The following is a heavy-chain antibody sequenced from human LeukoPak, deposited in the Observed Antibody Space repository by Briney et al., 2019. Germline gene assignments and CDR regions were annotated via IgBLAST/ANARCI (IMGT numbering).Heavy chain of an antibody. CDR3: AKEVRGMDV. CDR2: ISYDGSNK. J-gene: IGHJ6*02. D-gene: IGHD4-11*01. V-gene: IGHV3-30*18. Sequence: GGSLRLSCAASGFTFSSYGMHWVRQAPGKGLEWVAVISYDGSNKYYADSVKGRFTISRDNSKNTLYLQMNSLRAEDTAVYYCAKEVRGMDVWDQGTTVTVSS. CDR1: GFTFSSYG.